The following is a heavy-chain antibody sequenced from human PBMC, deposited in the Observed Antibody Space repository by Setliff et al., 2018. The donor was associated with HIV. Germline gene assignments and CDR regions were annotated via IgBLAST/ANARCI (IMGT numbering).Heavy chain of an antibody. Sequence: GASVKVSCKASAYTFTGYYIHWVRQAPGQGLEWMGWINPNSADTIYAQKFQGRVTMTRDTSISTAYMDLSRLRSDDTAVYYCATLDYWGQGTLVTVSS. CDR2: INPNSADT. J-gene: IGHJ4*02. CDR1: AYTFTGYY. V-gene: IGHV1-2*02. CDR3: ATLDY.